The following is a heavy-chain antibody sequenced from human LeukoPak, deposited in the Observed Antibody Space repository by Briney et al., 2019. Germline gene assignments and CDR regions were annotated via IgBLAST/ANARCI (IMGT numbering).Heavy chain of an antibody. CDR2: IYYSGST. CDR3: ARDGSSGHYYIFDH. CDR1: GGSISSYY. D-gene: IGHD3-22*01. Sequence: PSETLSLTCTVSGGSISSYYWTWIRQPPGKGLEWIGYIYYSGSTNYNPSLKSRVTISVDTSKNQFSLKLSSVTAADTAVYYCARDGSSGHYYIFDHWGQGTLVTVSS. J-gene: IGHJ4*02. V-gene: IGHV4-59*01.